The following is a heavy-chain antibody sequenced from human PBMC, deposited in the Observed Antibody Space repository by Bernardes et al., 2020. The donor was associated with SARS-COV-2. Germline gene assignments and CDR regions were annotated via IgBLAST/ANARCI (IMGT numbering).Heavy chain of an antibody. D-gene: IGHD5-12*01. J-gene: IGHJ4*02. V-gene: IGHV3-30*18. CDR2: ISYDGSNK. CDR3: AKEGYSGYADY. CDR1: GFTFSSYG. Sequence: GGSLRLSCAASGFTFSSYGMHWVRQAPGKGLEWVAVISYDGSNKYYADSVKGRFTISRDNSKNTLYLQMNSLRAEDTAVYYCAKEGYSGYADYWGQGTLVTVSS.